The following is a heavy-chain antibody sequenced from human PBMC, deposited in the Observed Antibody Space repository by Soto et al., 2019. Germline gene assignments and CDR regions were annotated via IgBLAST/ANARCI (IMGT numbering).Heavy chain of an antibody. J-gene: IGHJ4*02. CDR2: IIPILGIA. V-gene: IGHV1-69*02. Sequence: QVQLVQSGAEVKKPGSSVKVSCNASGGTFSSYTISWVRQAPGQGLEWMGRIIPILGIANYAQKFQGRVTITADKSTSTAYMELSSLRSEDTAVYYCARGGYYDSSGYLTYFDYWGQGTLVTVSS. CDR1: GGTFSSYT. CDR3: ARGGYYDSSGYLTYFDY. D-gene: IGHD3-22*01.